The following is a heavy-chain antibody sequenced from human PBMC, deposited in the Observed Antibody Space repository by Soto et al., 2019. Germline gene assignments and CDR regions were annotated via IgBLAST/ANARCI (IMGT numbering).Heavy chain of an antibody. D-gene: IGHD6-13*01. Sequence: ASVKVSCKASGYTFTGYYMHWVRQAPGQGLEWMGWINPNSGGTSYAQKFQGWVTMTRDTSISTAYMELSRLRSDDTAVYYCARDRGEVAAAGYYYYYYGMDVWGQGTTVTVSS. CDR2: INPNSGGT. CDR3: ARDRGEVAAAGYYYYYYGMDV. J-gene: IGHJ6*02. CDR1: GYTFTGYY. V-gene: IGHV1-2*04.